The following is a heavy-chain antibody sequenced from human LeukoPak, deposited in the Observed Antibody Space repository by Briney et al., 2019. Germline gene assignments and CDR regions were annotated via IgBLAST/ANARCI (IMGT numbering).Heavy chain of an antibody. V-gene: IGHV5-10-1*01. Sequence: GESLKISCKGSGYSFTSYWISWVRQMPGKGLEWMGRIDPSDSYTNYSPSLQGHVTISADKSISTAYLQWSSLKASDTAMYYCARLSYYYDSSGYSARTTEYFQHWGQGTLVTVSS. CDR2: IDPSDSYT. J-gene: IGHJ1*01. CDR3: ARLSYYYDSSGYSARTTEYFQH. D-gene: IGHD3-22*01. CDR1: GYSFTSYW.